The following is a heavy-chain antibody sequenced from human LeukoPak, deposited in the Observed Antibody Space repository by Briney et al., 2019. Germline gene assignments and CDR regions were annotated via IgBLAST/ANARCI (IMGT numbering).Heavy chain of an antibody. J-gene: IGHJ4*02. D-gene: IGHD3-10*01. CDR3: AREASRAGTYYFDY. CDR1: GGSINSYY. CDR2: IYYSGST. Sequence: SETLSLTCAVSGGSINSYYWSWIRQPPGKGLEWIGYIYYSGSTSYNPSLKSRVTISVDTSKNQFSLKLRSVTAADTAVYFCAREASRAGTYYFDYWGQGTLLTVSS. V-gene: IGHV4-59*01.